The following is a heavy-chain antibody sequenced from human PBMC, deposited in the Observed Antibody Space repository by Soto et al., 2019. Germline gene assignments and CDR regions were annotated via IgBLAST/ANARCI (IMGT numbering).Heavy chain of an antibody. CDR1: GGSFSGYY. Sequence: QVQLQQWGAGLLKPSETLSLNCAVYGGSFSGYYWSWIRQHPGKGLEWIGEINHRGSINYNPSLKSRVTMSVDTSKNQFSLKLNSVTAADTAVFYCARGSRTRIPAASGRDYYYHGLDVWGQGTAVTVSS. J-gene: IGHJ6*02. D-gene: IGHD2-15*01. CDR3: ARGSRTRIPAASGRDYYYHGLDV. CDR2: INHRGSI. V-gene: IGHV4-34*01.